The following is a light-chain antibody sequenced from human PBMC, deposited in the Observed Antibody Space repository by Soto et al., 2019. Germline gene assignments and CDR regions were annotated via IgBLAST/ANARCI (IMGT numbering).Light chain of an antibody. V-gene: IGLV2-14*01. J-gene: IGLJ1*01. CDR1: SSDVGGHNH. CDR3: NSYTSSSTHV. CDR2: EVG. Sequence: QSALTQPASVSGSPGQSITISCNGSSSDVGGHNHVSWYQQHPGKAPKLIIYEVGNRPSGVSNRFSGSKSGNTASLTISGFQAEDEADYYCNSYTSSSTHVFGTGTKLTVL.